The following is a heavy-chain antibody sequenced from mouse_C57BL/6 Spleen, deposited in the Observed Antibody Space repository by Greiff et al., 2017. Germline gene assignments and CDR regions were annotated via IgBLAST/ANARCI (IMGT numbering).Heavy chain of an antibody. J-gene: IGHJ1*03. CDR1: GFTFSDYY. CDR2: ISNGGGST. D-gene: IGHD2-5*01. Sequence: EVQLVESGGGLVQPGGSLKLSCAASGFTFSDYYMYWVRQTPEKRLVWVAYISNGGGSTYYPDTVQGRFTISRDNTKNTLYLQMGRLKSEDTAMYYCARECYSNRPTAYFDVWGTGTTVTVSS. V-gene: IGHV5-12*01. CDR3: ARECYSNRPTAYFDV.